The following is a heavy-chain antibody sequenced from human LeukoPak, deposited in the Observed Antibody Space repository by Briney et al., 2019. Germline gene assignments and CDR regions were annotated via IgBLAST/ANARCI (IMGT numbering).Heavy chain of an antibody. D-gene: IGHD5-12*01. V-gene: IGHV4-34*01. CDR3: ARDHGIVATSY. CDR1: GGSFSGYS. CDR2: IKYSGST. Sequence: PSETLSLTCAVYGGSFSGYSCSWIRQPPGKGLEWIGEIKYSGSTNYNPSLKSRVTISVDTSKNQFSLKLSSVTAADTAVYYCARDHGIVATSYWGQGTLVTVSS. J-gene: IGHJ4*02.